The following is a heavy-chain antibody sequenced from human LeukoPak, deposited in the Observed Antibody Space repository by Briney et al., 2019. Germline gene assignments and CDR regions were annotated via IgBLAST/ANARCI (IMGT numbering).Heavy chain of an antibody. CDR1: GFTFDVYG. Sequence: GGSLRLSCAASGFTFDVYGMSWVRQAPGKGLEWVSGINWNGGSTGYADSVKGRFTISRDNAKNSLYLQMNSLRAEDTALYYCARDLGIVAASYYYYYMDVWGKGTTVTISS. V-gene: IGHV3-20*04. CDR3: ARDLGIVAASYYYYYMDV. J-gene: IGHJ6*03. CDR2: INWNGGST. D-gene: IGHD2-15*01.